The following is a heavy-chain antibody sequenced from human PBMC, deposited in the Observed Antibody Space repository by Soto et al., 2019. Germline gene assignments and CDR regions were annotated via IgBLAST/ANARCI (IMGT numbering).Heavy chain of an antibody. J-gene: IGHJ4*02. CDR2: ISWNSGSI. V-gene: IGHV3-9*01. D-gene: IGHD4-17*01. CDR1: GFTFDDFA. CDR3: AKKMGPYDYGDFYFDY. Sequence: PGGSLRLSCAASGFTFDDFAMHWVRQAPGKGLEWVSGISWNSGSIGYADSVKGRFTISRDNAKNSLYLQMNSLRAEDTALYYCAKKMGPYDYGDFYFDYWGQGAQVTVSS.